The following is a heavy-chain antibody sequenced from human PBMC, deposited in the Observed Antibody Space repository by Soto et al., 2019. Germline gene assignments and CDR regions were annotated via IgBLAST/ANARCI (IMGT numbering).Heavy chain of an antibody. CDR1: GFTFTDTY. J-gene: IGHJ1*01. CDR3: AKGSVVRGLHH. CDR2: ISGDSITT. V-gene: IGHV3-11*06. Sequence: GGSLRLSCVASGFTFTDTYMSWVRQTPGKGLDWVSYISGDSITTNYADSVKGRFTISRDNARNSLYLQLNSLRAEDTALYYCAKGSVVRGLHHWGQGALVTVSS. D-gene: IGHD3-10*01.